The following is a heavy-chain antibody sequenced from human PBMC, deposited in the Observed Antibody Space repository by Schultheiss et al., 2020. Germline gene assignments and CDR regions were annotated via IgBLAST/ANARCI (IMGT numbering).Heavy chain of an antibody. CDR1: GGSISSYY. Sequence: SETMSLTCTVSGGSISSYYWSWIRQPPGKGLEWIGEINHSGSTYYNPSLKSRITMSVDTSKNQFYLKLSSVTAADTAVYYCARYGYQLLLFDPWGQGTLVTVAS. CDR3: ARYGYQLLLFDP. V-gene: IGHV4-34*10. CDR2: INHSGST. J-gene: IGHJ5*02. D-gene: IGHD2-2*01.